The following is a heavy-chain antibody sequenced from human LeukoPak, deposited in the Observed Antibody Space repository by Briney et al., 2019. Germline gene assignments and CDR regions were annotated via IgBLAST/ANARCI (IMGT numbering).Heavy chain of an antibody. CDR1: GFTFSSYW. J-gene: IGHJ4*02. D-gene: IGHD6-13*01. Sequence: GGSLRLSCAASGFTFSSYWMSWVRQAPGKGLEWVANIKQDGSEKYYVDSVKGRFTISRDNAKNSLYLQMNSLRAEDTAVYYCARDSSSWSIPFDYWGQGTLVTVSS. CDR2: IKQDGSEK. CDR3: ARDSSSWSIPFDY. V-gene: IGHV3-7*01.